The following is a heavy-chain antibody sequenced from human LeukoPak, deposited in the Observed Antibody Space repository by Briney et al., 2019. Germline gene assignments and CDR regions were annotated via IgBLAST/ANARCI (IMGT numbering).Heavy chain of an antibody. CDR2: INNDGSST. D-gene: IGHD6-13*01. V-gene: IGHV3-74*01. Sequence: GGSLRLSCAASGFTFSSHWMHWVRQAPGKGLVWVSRINNDGSSTIYADSVEGRLTTSRDNAKNTLYLEMNSLRVEDTAVYYCVRGWRGPDYWGQGTLVTVSS. CDR1: GFTFSSHW. J-gene: IGHJ4*02. CDR3: VRGWRGPDY.